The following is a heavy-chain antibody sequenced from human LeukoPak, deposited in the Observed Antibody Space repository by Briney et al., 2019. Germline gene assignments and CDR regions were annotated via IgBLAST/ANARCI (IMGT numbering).Heavy chain of an antibody. V-gene: IGHV3-23*01. D-gene: IGHD3-16*01. CDR1: GFTFSNFA. Sequence: PGGSLRLSCAASGFTFSNFAMGWVRQAPGKGPQWVSAISDSGGGTFYADSVKGRFTISRDNSKNTLYLQMNSLRAEDTAVYYCAKVGVGWVAFEYWGQGTLVTVSS. CDR2: ISDSGGGT. CDR3: AKVGVGWVAFEY. J-gene: IGHJ4*02.